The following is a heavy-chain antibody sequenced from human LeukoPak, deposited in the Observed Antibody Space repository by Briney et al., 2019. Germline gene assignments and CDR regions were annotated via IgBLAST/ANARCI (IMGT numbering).Heavy chain of an antibody. Sequence: GGSLRLSCAASGFTFSSYWMSWVRQAPGKGLEWVAYISTSGDIVYYADSVKGRFTISRDSAKNSLFLQMNSLRAEDTGVYYCASTRYYGSGIYYRGAFEVWGQGTMVTVSS. CDR2: ISTSGDIV. J-gene: IGHJ3*01. CDR3: ASTRYYGSGIYYRGAFEV. V-gene: IGHV3-48*04. D-gene: IGHD3-10*01. CDR1: GFTFSSYW.